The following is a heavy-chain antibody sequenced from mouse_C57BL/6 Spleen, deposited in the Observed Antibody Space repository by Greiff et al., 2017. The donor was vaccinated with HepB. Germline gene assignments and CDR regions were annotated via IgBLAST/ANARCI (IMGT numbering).Heavy chain of an antibody. D-gene: IGHD2-4*01. CDR3: ARGNYDYDVEDY. CDR1: GYTFTSYW. CDR2: IHPNSGRT. J-gene: IGHJ2*01. V-gene: IGHV1-64*01. Sequence: QVQLQQPGAELVKPGASVKLSCKASGYTFTSYWMHWVKQRPGQGLEWIGMIHPNSGRTNYNEKFKSKATLTVDKSSSTAYMQLSSLTSEDSAVYYCARGNYDYDVEDYWGQGTTLTVSS.